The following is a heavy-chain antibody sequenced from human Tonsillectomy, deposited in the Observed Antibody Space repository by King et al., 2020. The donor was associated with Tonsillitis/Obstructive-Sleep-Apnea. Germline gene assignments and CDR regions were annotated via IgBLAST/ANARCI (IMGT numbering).Heavy chain of an antibody. CDR2: FDPEDGET. Sequence: VQLVQSGAEVKKPGASVKVSCKVSGYTLTELSMHWVRQAPGKGLEWMGGFDPEDGETIYAQKFQGRVTMTEDTSTDTAYMELSSLRSEDTAVYYCATAGFITMVRGVIYAFDIWGQGTMVTVSS. D-gene: IGHD3-10*01. CDR1: GYTLTELS. J-gene: IGHJ3*02. CDR3: ATAGFITMVRGVIYAFDI. V-gene: IGHV1-24*01.